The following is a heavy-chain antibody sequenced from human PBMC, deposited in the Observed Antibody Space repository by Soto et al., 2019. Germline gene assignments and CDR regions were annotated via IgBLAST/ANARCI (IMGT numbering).Heavy chain of an antibody. CDR2: ISYEGSNK. Sequence: PGGSLRLSCAASGSTFSSYVMHWVRQAPGKGLEWVAVISYEGSNKYYADSVKGRFTISRDNSKSTLYLQMNSLRPEDTAVYYCARHYYYNVWGSYQNDYWGQGIVVTVSS. CDR3: ARHYYYNVWGSYQNDY. D-gene: IGHD3-16*02. J-gene: IGHJ4*02. V-gene: IGHV3-30-3*01. CDR1: GSTFSSYV.